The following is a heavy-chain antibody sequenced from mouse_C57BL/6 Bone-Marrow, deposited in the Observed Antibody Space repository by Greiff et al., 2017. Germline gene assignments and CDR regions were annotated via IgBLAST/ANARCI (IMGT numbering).Heavy chain of an antibody. Sequence: QVQLQQPGAELVKPGASVKLSCKASGYTFTSYWMHWVKQRPGPGLEWIGMIHPNSGSTNYNEKFKSKATLTVDKSSSTAYMQLSSLTSEDSAVYYCARLGGRGYFDVWGTGTTVTVSS. J-gene: IGHJ1*03. D-gene: IGHD1-1*01. CDR3: ARLGGRGYFDV. CDR2: IHPNSGST. CDR1: GYTFTSYW. V-gene: IGHV1-64*01.